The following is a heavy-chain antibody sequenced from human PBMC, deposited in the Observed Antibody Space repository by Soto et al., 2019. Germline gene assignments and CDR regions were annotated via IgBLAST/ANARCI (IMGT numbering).Heavy chain of an antibody. V-gene: IGHV1-8*02. CDR1: GYTFTTYD. CDR2: VNPSSGNT. D-gene: IGHD1-20*01. J-gene: IGHJ5*02. Sequence: QVQLVQSGAEVKRPGASVKVSCEDSGYTFTTYDINWVRQASGQGLEWMGCVNPSSGNTVYAQKFHGRVTMTRDTSSSTAYMELSSLKADDTAICYCARASMYIWNDHWGQGTLVTVSS. CDR3: ARASMYIWNDH.